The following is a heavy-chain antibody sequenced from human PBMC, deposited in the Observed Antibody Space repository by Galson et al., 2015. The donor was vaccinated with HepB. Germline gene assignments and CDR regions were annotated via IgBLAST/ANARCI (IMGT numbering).Heavy chain of an antibody. CDR1: GFTVSANY. V-gene: IGHV3-53*01. D-gene: IGHD6-19*01. CDR2: IYSGGDT. J-gene: IGHJ4*02. Sequence: SLRLSCAASGFTVSANYMTWVRQPPGKGLEWVSLIYSGGDTFYADSVKGRFTISRDNSKNTLFLQMNSLRAEDAAVYYCARLSNSGWPTLDYWGQGTLVAVSS. CDR3: ARLSNSGWPTLDY.